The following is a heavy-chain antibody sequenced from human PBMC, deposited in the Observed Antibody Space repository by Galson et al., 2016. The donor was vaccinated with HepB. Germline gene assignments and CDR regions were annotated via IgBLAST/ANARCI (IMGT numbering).Heavy chain of an antibody. CDR1: GASISSSY. V-gene: IGHV4-59*01. D-gene: IGHD4-17*01. J-gene: IGHJ3*02. Sequence: ETLSLTCTVSGASISSSYWSWIRQPPGKGLEWIGYIYYSGSTDYSPSLKSRVTISLDTSKNQFSLKLRPVTAADTAVYYDASAGDYGDYGAFDIWGQWTMVTVSS. CDR2: IYYSGST. CDR3: ASAGDYGDYGAFDI.